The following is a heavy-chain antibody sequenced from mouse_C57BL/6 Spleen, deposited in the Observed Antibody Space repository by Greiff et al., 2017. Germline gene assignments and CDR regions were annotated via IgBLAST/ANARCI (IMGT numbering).Heavy chain of an antibody. D-gene: IGHD3-1*01. CDR3: ARSGYFGAMDD. CDR2: IHPNSGST. J-gene: IGHJ4*01. CDR1: GYTFTSYW. Sequence: VQLKQPGAELVKPGASVKLSCKASGYTFTSYWMHWVKQRPGQGLEWIGMIHPNSGSTNYNEKFKSKATLTVDKSSSTAYMQLSSLTSEDSAVYYCARSGYFGAMDDWGQGTSVTVSS. V-gene: IGHV1-64*01.